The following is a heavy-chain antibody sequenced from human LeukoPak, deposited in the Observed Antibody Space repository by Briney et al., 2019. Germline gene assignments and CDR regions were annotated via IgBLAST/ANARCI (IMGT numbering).Heavy chain of an antibody. D-gene: IGHD6-13*01. Sequence: GGSLRLSCAASGFTFSSYAMHWVRQAPGKGLEWVAVISYDGSNKYYADSVKGRFTISRDYSKNTLYLQMTSLRAEDTAVYYCARDDGYSSSWYSVDHWGQGTSVTVSS. V-gene: IGHV3-30-3*01. J-gene: IGHJ4*02. CDR3: ARDDGYSSSWYSVDH. CDR1: GFTFSSYA. CDR2: ISYDGSNK.